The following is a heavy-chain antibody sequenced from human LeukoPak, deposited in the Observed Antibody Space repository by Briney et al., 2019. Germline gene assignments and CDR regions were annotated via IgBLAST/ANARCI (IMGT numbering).Heavy chain of an antibody. CDR1: GFTFSSYA. V-gene: IGHV3-23*01. CDR2: ISGSGGIT. Sequence: GGSLRLSCAASGFTFSSYAMTWVRQAPGKGLEWVSGISGSGGITHHADSVKGRFIISRDNSKNTLYLQVNSLRAEDTAVYYCAKDGMATITTLDYWGQGTLVTVSS. J-gene: IGHJ4*02. CDR3: AKDGMATITTLDY. D-gene: IGHD5-24*01.